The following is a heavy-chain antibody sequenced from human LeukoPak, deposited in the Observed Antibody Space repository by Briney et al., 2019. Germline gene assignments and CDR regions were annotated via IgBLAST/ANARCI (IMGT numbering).Heavy chain of an antibody. CDR3: ALSSGPNAFFDY. J-gene: IGHJ4*02. V-gene: IGHV3-43*01. CDR1: GFTFDDYT. CDR2: ISWDGGST. Sequence: GGSLRLSCAASGFTFDDYTMHWVRQAPGKGLEWVSLISWDGGSTYYADSVKGRFTISRDNSKNSLYLQMSSLRTEGTALYYCALSSGPNAFFDYWGQGTLVTVSS. D-gene: IGHD5/OR15-5a*01.